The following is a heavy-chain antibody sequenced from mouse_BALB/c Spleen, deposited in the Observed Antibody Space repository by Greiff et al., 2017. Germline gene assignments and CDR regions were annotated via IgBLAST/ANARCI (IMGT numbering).Heavy chain of an antibody. CDR1: GYTFTSYW. CDR2: INPSTGYT. J-gene: IGHJ4*01. Sequence: QVQLKQSGAELAKPGASVKMSCKASGYTFTSYWMHWVKQRPGQGLEWIGYINPSTGYTEYNQKFKDKATLTADKSSSTAYMQLSSLTSEDSAVYYCARLNWDDAMDYWGQGTSVTVSS. D-gene: IGHD4-1*01. CDR3: ARLNWDDAMDY. V-gene: IGHV1-7*01.